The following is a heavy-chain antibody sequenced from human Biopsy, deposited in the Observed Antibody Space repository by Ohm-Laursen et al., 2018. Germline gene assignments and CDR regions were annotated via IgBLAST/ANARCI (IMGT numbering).Heavy chain of an antibody. CDR3: AKHGSGWTGDDALHI. J-gene: IGHJ3*02. D-gene: IGHD6-19*01. Sequence: SETLSLTCTVSGGSISGSSWSWIRQAPGRGLEWVGYISYSGSTSNNPSLKSRITISVDTSKNQISLKVTSVTAADTAVYYCAKHGSGWTGDDALHIWGQGTMVTV. CDR1: GGSISGSS. V-gene: IGHV4-59*08. CDR2: ISYSGST.